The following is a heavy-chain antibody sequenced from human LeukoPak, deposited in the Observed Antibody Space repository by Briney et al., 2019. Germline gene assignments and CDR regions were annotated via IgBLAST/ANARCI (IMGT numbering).Heavy chain of an antibody. J-gene: IGHJ5*02. CDR3: ARGADGVSSNSRGWFDP. D-gene: IGHD2-15*01. Sequence: GGSLRLSCAASGFTFSSYSMNWVRQGPGKGLEWVSYISRRSNTIYLADSVKGRFTISRDNAKNSLYLQMNSLRAEDTAVYSCARGADGVSSNSRGWFDPWGQGTLVTVSS. CDR1: GFTFSSYS. V-gene: IGHV3-48*04. CDR2: ISRRSNTI.